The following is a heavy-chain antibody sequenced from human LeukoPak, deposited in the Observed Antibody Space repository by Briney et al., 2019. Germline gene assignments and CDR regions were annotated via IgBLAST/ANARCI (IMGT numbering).Heavy chain of an antibody. Sequence: GGSLRLSCAASGFSFSTYWMHWVRQAPGKGLVWVSRVNSDGDNTAYADSVKGRFTISRDNVNSSVYLQMNRLRPEDTAVYYCARDVRAGSGGYPSPTYWAQGTLVTVSS. V-gene: IGHV3-74*01. J-gene: IGHJ4*02. D-gene: IGHD3-10*01. CDR2: VNSDGDNT. CDR3: ARDVRAGSGGYPSPTY. CDR1: GFSFSTYW.